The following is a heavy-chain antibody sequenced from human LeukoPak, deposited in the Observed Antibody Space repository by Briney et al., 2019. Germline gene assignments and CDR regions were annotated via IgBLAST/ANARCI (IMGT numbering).Heavy chain of an antibody. Sequence: SETLSLTCTVSGGSISSYYWSWIRQPPGKGLEWIGYIYYSGSTNYNPSLKSRVTISVDTSKNQFSLKLSSVTAADTAVYYCARARKDYVDYWGQGTLVTVSS. CDR1: GGSISSYY. J-gene: IGHJ4*02. CDR3: ARARKDYVDY. CDR2: IYYSGST. V-gene: IGHV4-59*01.